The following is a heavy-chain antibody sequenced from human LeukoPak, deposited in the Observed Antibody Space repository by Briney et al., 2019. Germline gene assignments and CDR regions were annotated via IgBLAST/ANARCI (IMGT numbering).Heavy chain of an antibody. Sequence: SETLSLTRTVAGGSISSYYWSWIRPPAGKGLGWIGRVSIRGSTTYNTPPKSRVTMSVDTSKNQFSLKLSSVTAADTAVYYCASSFERYDYVWGVGYWGQGTLVTVSS. CDR2: VSIRGST. CDR1: GGSISSYY. J-gene: IGHJ4*02. V-gene: IGHV4-4*07. D-gene: IGHD3-16*01. CDR3: ASSFERYDYVWGVGY.